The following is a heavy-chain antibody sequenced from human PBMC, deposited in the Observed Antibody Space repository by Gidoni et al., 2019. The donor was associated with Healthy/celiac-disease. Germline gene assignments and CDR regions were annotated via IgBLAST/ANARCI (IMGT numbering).Heavy chain of an antibody. CDR1: GFAFSAYY. Sequence: QVQLVESGGGLVKPGGSLRLSCAASGFAFSAYYMSWIRQAPGKGLEWVSYISSSSSYTNYEDSVKGRFTISRDNAKNSLYLQMNSLRAEDTAVYYCARGYYYDSSGYPIDYWGQGTLVTVSS. CDR2: ISSSSSYT. J-gene: IGHJ4*02. V-gene: IGHV3-11*06. CDR3: ARGYYYDSSGYPIDY. D-gene: IGHD3-22*01.